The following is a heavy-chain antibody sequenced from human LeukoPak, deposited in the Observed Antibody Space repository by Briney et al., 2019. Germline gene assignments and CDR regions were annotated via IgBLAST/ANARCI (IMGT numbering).Heavy chain of an antibody. V-gene: IGHV3-23*01. CDR2: ISGSGGST. CDR1: GFTFSRYA. CDR3: ARDYGGSSPFDY. Sequence: GGSLRLSCAASGFTFSRYAMSWVRQAPGKGLEWVSAISGSGGSTNYADSVKGRFTISRDNSKNTLYLQMNSLRAEDTAVYYCARDYGGSSPFDYWGQGTLVTVSS. D-gene: IGHD4-23*01. J-gene: IGHJ4*02.